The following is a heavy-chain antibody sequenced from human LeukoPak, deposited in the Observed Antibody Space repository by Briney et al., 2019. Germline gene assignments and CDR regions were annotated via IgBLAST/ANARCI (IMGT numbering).Heavy chain of an antibody. CDR1: GDSISSYY. J-gene: IGHJ4*02. CDR2: IYHSGST. D-gene: IGHD2-21*02. V-gene: IGHV4-59*08. CDR3: ARGGYCGGDCYFYY. Sequence: SETLSLTCTVSGDSISSYYWSWIRQPPGKGLEWIGYIYHSGSTNYNPSLKSRATISVDTSKNQFSLKLSSVTAADTAVYYCARGGYCGGDCYFYYWGQGTLVTVSS.